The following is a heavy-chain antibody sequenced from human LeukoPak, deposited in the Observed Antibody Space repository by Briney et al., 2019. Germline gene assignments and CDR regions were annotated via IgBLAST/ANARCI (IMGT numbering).Heavy chain of an antibody. V-gene: IGHV1-3*01. J-gene: IGHJ3*02. CDR1: GYTFTSYA. CDR3: ARAKLPGLPYDAFDI. Sequence: GASVKVSCKASGYTFTSYAVHWVRQAPGQRLEWMGWINAGNGNTKYSQKFQGRVTITRDTSASTAYMELSSLRSEDTAVYYCARAKLPGLPYDAFDIWGQGTMVTVSS. CDR2: INAGNGNT.